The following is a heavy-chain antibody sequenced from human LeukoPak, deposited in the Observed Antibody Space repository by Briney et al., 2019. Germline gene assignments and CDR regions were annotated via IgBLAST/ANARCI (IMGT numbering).Heavy chain of an antibody. CDR2: IYYSGST. CDR1: GGSISSYY. J-gene: IGHJ5*02. Sequence: PSETLSLTCTVSGGSISSYYWSWIRQPPGKGLEWIGYIYYSGSTNYNPSLKSRVTISVDTSKNQFSLKLSSVTAADTAVYYCARISGGAGYNSNWFDPWGQGTLVTVSS. V-gene: IGHV4-59*08. CDR3: ARISGGAGYNSNWFDP. D-gene: IGHD5-24*01.